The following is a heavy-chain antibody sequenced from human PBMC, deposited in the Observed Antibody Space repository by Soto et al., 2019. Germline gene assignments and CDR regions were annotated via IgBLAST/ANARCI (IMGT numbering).Heavy chain of an antibody. V-gene: IGHV1-69*13. D-gene: IGHD6-6*01. CDR2: IIPIFGTA. CDR1: GGTFSSYA. CDR3: ARAPISIAAQYYYGMDV. Sequence: SVKVSCKASGGTFSSYAISWVRQAPGQGLEWMGGIIPIFGTANYAQKFQGRVTITADESTSTAYMELSSLRSEDTAVYYCARAPISIAAQYYYGMDVWGQGTTVTVSS. J-gene: IGHJ6*02.